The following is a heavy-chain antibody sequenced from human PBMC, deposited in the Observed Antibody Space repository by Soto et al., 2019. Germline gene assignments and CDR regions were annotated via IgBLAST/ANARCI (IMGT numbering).Heavy chain of an antibody. D-gene: IGHD3-22*01. J-gene: IGHJ4*01. Sequence: EVQLVESGGDLVKPGGYLRLDCAASGFTFINAWINWVRQATGKGLEWVGHIKRITDGRTTDFAALVKGRCAISRDDSKHMEHWEMRSVKVEDTSIDYSATDSYFTMILVRFAFWGHGTQVTLSS. CDR3: ATDSYFTMILVRFAF. CDR1: GFTFINAW. V-gene: IGHV3-15*07. CDR2: IKRITDGRTT.